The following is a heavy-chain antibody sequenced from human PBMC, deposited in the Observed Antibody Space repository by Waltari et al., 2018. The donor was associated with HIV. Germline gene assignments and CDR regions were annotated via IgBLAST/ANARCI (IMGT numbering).Heavy chain of an antibody. D-gene: IGHD3-3*01. CDR2: ISWNSGIT. Sequence: EVQLVESGGGLVQPGRSLRLSCAASGFPFDDYPIHWVRQSPGKGLEWVSGISWNSGITDYGDSVKGRFTISRDNAKNSLYLQMNSLTVEDTAFYYCAKGGSHLTIFEAWFDSWGQGTLVTVSS. V-gene: IGHV3-9*01. CDR3: AKGGSHLTIFEAWFDS. J-gene: IGHJ5*01. CDR1: GFPFDDYP.